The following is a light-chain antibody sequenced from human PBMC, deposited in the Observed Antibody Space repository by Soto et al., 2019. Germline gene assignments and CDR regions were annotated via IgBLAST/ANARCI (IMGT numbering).Light chain of an antibody. V-gene: IGLV6-57*01. CDR2: DDN. CDR1: SGSIASNF. Sequence: NFMLTQPHSVSASPGKTVTISCTRSSGSIASNFVQWYQQRPGSSPTTVIYDDNQRPSGVPDRFSGSIDSSSNSASLTISGLKTEDEADYYCQSYDSNNQVFGGGTKVTVL. J-gene: IGLJ2*01. CDR3: QSYDSNNQV.